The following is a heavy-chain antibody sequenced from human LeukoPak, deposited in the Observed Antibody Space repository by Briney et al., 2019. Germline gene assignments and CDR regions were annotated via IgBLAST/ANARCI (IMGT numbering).Heavy chain of an antibody. CDR1: GFTVSSNY. Sequence: GGSLRLSCAASGFTVSSNYMSWVRQAPGKGLEWVSVIYSGGSTYYADSVKGRFTISRDNSKNTLYLQMNSLRAEDTAVYYCASRGTAGSGWYNYWGQGTLVTVSS. D-gene: IGHD6-19*01. CDR2: IYSGGST. V-gene: IGHV3-53*01. CDR3: ASRGTAGSGWYNY. J-gene: IGHJ4*02.